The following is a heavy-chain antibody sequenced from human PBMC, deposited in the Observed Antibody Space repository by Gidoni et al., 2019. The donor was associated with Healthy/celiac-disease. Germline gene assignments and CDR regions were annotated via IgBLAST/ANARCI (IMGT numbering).Heavy chain of an antibody. V-gene: IGHV3-48*03. CDR1: GFTFRIYE. Sequence: EVQLVESGGGLVQPGGSLSLSFSASGFTFRIYEMNGVRQAPGKGLEWVSYISSSGSTIYYADSVNGRFTISRDNAKNSLYLQMNSLRAEDTAVYYCAREPYYYDRSGDAFDIWGQGTMVTVSS. CDR2: ISSSGSTI. CDR3: AREPYYYDRSGDAFDI. J-gene: IGHJ3*02. D-gene: IGHD3-22*01.